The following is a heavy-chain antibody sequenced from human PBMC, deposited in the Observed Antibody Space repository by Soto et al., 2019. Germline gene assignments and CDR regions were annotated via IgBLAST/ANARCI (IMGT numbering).Heavy chain of an antibody. Sequence: ASVKVSCKASGYTFTGYYMHWVRQAPGQGLEWMGWINPNSGGTNYAQKFQGWVTMTRDTSISTAYMELSRLRSDDTAVYYCARARYCSSTSCRWWFDPWGQGTLVTVSS. J-gene: IGHJ5*02. D-gene: IGHD2-2*01. CDR2: INPNSGGT. CDR1: GYTFTGYY. V-gene: IGHV1-2*04. CDR3: ARARYCSSTSCRWWFDP.